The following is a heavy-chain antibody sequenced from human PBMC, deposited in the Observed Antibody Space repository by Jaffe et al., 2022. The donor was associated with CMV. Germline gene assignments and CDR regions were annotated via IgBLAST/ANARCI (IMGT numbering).Heavy chain of an antibody. CDR1: GTSLNSHY. CDR3: ARVATVTSLDY. V-gene: IGHV4-59*11. Sequence: QVQLQESGPGLVKPSETLSLTCNVSGTSLNSHYWTWIRQPPGKGLEWLGYIYYSGSTNYNPSLKSRVTISVDTSKNQFSLNLRSVTAADTAVYYCARVATVTSLDYWGQGTLITVSS. J-gene: IGHJ4*02. D-gene: IGHD4-17*01. CDR2: IYYSGST.